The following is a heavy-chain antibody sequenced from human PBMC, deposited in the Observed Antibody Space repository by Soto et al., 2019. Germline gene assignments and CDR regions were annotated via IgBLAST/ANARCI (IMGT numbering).Heavy chain of an antibody. CDR3: ARGLLTDILTGYSRNYHMDV. Sequence: ASVKVSCKASGYTFTSYDINWVRQATGQGLEWMGWMNPNSGNTGYAQKFQGRVTMTRNTSISTAYMELSSLRSEDTAVYYCARGLLTDILTGYSRNYHMDVWGKGTTVTVSS. D-gene: IGHD3-9*01. J-gene: IGHJ6*03. CDR2: MNPNSGNT. V-gene: IGHV1-8*01. CDR1: GYTFTSYD.